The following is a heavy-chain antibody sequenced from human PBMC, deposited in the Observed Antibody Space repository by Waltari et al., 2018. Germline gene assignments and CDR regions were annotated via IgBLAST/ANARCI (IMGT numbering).Heavy chain of an antibody. V-gene: IGHV1-2*02. CDR3: ARGHMVRGVTRWFDP. CDR1: GYTFTAYY. J-gene: IGHJ5*02. CDR2: INPNSGDT. D-gene: IGHD3-10*01. Sequence: QVQLVQSGTAVKKTGASVKVSCKASGYTFTAYYFHWVRQAPGQGLEWIGGINPNSGDTNYARKFKGGVTMTRDTSISTAYMELSRLRSDDTALYYCARGHMVRGVTRWFDPWGQGTLVTVSS.